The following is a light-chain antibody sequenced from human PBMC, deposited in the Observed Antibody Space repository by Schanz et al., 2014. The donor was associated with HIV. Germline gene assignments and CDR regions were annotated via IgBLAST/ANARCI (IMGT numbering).Light chain of an antibody. CDR2: DVS. Sequence: QSALTQPASVSGSPGQSITISCTGTSSDVGGYNYVSWYQQHPGKAPKLMIYDVSNRPSGVSNRFSGSKSGNTASLTISGLQAEDEADYYCQSFDSSVSGVVFGGGTKRTVL. CDR1: SSDVGGYNY. J-gene: IGLJ2*01. CDR3: QSFDSSVSGVV. V-gene: IGLV2-14*03.